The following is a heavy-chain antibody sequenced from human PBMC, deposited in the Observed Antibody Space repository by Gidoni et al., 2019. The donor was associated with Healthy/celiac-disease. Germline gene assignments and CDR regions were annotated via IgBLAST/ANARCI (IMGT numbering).Heavy chain of an antibody. V-gene: IGHV1-69*02. Sequence: SSVKVSCTASGGTFSSYTISWVRQPPGQGLEWMVRIIPILGIANYAQKFQGRVTITAEKSTSTAYMERSSLRSEDTAVYYCARADYESSGYSPPYDYWGQGTLVTVSS. J-gene: IGHJ4*02. CDR3: ARADYESSGYSPPYDY. D-gene: IGHD3-22*01. CDR1: GGTFSSYT. CDR2: IIPILGIA.